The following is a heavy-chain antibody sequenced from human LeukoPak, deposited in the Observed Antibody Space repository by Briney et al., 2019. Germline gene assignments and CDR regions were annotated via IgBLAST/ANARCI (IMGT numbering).Heavy chain of an antibody. CDR2: INPNSGGT. D-gene: IGHD6-13*01. V-gene: IGHV1-2*02. CDR3: ARPPLAAAGTWDY. CDR1: GYTFTGYY. Sequence: ASVKVSCKASGYTFTGYYMHWVRQAPGQGLEWMGWINPNSGGTNYAQKFQGRVTITRDTSASTAYMELSSLRSEDTAVYYCARPPLAAAGTWDYWGPGTLVTVPP. J-gene: IGHJ4*02.